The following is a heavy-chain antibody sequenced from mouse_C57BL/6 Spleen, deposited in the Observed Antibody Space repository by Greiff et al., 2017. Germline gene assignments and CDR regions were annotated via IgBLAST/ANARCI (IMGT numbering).Heavy chain of an antibody. D-gene: IGHD2-1*01. CDR3: ARRGVYGNYWFAY. CDR1: GYTFTDYN. J-gene: IGHJ3*01. Sequence: VQLQQSGPELVKPGASVKIPCKASGYTFTDYNMDWVKQSHGKSLEWIGDINPNNGGTIYNQKFKGKATLTVDKSSSTAYMELRSLTSEDTAVYYCARRGVYGNYWFAYWGQGTLVTVSA. CDR2: INPNNGGT. V-gene: IGHV1-18*01.